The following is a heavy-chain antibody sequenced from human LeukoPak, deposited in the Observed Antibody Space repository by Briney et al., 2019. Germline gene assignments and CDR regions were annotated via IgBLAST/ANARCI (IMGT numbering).Heavy chain of an antibody. D-gene: IGHD3-10*01. J-gene: IGHJ4*02. CDR1: GYTFDNFA. V-gene: IGHV3-23*01. CDR2: ITGSGGST. Sequence: GGSLRLSCAPSGYTFDNFAMTWVRQAPGKGLEWVSEITGSGGSTYYADSVKGRFTISRDNSKNTLYLQMNSLRAEDTAIYYCARELFDFDYWGQGTLVTVSS. CDR3: ARELFDFDY.